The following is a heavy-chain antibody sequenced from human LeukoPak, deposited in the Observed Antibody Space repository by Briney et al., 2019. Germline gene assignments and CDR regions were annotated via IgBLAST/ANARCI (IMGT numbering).Heavy chain of an antibody. D-gene: IGHD2-15*01. Sequence: GGSLRLSCAASGFTFSSYAMSWVRQAPGKGLEWVSAISGSGGTIYYADSVKGRFTISRDNAKNSLYLQMNSLRAEDTAVYYCAREVAGLDYWGQGTLVTVSS. CDR2: ISGSGGTI. J-gene: IGHJ4*02. CDR1: GFTFSSYA. V-gene: IGHV3-23*01. CDR3: AREVAGLDY.